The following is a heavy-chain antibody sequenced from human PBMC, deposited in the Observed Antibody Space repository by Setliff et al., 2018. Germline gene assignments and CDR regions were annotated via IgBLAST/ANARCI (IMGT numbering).Heavy chain of an antibody. V-gene: IGHV1-69*13. D-gene: IGHD3-3*01. J-gene: IGHJ6*02. Sequence: ASVKVSCKASGDTFSSYAISWVRQAPGQGFEWMGGIIPVFGTADYAQKFQGRVTITADESTTTFYMEVSSLRSDDTAVYYCAGEFYSFWSGYTDRQYYFYGMDVWGQGTTVTVSS. CDR1: GDTFSSYA. CDR3: AGEFYSFWSGYTDRQYYFYGMDV. CDR2: IIPVFGTA.